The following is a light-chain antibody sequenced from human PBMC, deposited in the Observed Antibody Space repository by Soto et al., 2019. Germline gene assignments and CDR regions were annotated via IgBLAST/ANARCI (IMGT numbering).Light chain of an antibody. Sequence: QSVLTQPASVSGSPGQSIAISCTGTSSDVGGYNFVSWYQQHPDKAPKLIVYEVTHRPSGVSNRFSGSKSGNTASLTISGLPGEDEADYYCSSLSGGNIRVFGTGTKVTVL. V-gene: IGLV2-14*01. CDR3: SSLSGGNIRV. CDR2: EVT. CDR1: SSDVGGYNF. J-gene: IGLJ1*01.